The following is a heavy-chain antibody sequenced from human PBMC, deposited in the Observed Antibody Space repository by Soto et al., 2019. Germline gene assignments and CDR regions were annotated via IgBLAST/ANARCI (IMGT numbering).Heavy chain of an antibody. CDR3: ARDRTPSIHLWSGDACDT. D-gene: IGHD5-18*01. CDR2: IIAIFGTA. CDR1: GGTFSSYA. Sequence: QVQLVQSGAEVKKPGSSVKVSCKASGGTFSSYAISWVRQAPGQGLEWMGGIIAIFGTANYAQKFQGRVTITADESTSTADMELSRLRSEDTAVYYCARDRTPSIHLWSGDACDTGGQGTMVTVSS. J-gene: IGHJ3*02. V-gene: IGHV1-69*01.